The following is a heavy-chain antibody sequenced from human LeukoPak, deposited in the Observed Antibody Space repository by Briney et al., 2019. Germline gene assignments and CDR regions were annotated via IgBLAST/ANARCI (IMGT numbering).Heavy chain of an antibody. CDR3: ARVRGYCSSTSCYWDAFDI. CDR1: GYTFTSYD. CDR2: MNPNSGNT. Sequence: GASVKVSCKASGYTFTSYDINWVRQATGQGLEWMGWMNPNSGNTGYAQKFQGRVTMTRNTSISTAYMELSSLRSEDTAVYYCARVRGYCSSTSCYWDAFDIWGQGTMVTVSS. V-gene: IGHV1-8*01. J-gene: IGHJ3*02. D-gene: IGHD2-2*01.